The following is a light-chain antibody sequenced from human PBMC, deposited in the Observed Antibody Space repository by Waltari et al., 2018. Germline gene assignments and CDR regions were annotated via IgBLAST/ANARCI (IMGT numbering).Light chain of an antibody. Sequence: QSALTQPAPVSGSPGQSITISCTGTSSDVGSHNYVSWYQQHPGNAPNLLISDVDKRPSGVSFRFSVSKSGNTSSLTISGLQPEVEADYYCSSYANSDTWVFGGGTKLTVL. CDR1: SSDVGSHNY. CDR2: DVD. CDR3: SSYANSDTWV. J-gene: IGLJ3*02. V-gene: IGLV2-14*03.